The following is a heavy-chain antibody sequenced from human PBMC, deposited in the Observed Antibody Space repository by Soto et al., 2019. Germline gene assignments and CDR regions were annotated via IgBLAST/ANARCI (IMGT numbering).Heavy chain of an antibody. CDR3: PRDGAARPNWFDP. CDR1: GYTFTSYG. J-gene: IGHJ5*02. CDR2: ISAYNGNT. Sequence: QVQLVQSGAEVKKPGASVKVSCKASGYTFTSYGISWVRQAPGQGLEWMGWISAYNGNTNYAQKLQGRVTMTTATSTRTAYMEMRSLTSDDTAVYYCPRDGAARPNWFDPWVQGTLVTVS. V-gene: IGHV1-18*01. D-gene: IGHD6-6*01.